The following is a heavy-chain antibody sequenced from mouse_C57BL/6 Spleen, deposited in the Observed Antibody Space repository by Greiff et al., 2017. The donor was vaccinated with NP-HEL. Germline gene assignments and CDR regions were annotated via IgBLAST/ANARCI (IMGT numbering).Heavy chain of an antibody. D-gene: IGHD2-12*01. Sequence: QVQLQQSGPGLVQPSQSLSITCTVSGFSLTSYGVHWVRQSPGKGLEWLGVIWSGGSTDDNAAFISRLSISKDNSKSQVFFKMNSLQADDTAIYYCATIAWFAYWGQGTLVTVSA. CDR3: ATIAWFAY. CDR1: GFSLTSYG. CDR2: IWSGGST. J-gene: IGHJ3*01. V-gene: IGHV2-2*01.